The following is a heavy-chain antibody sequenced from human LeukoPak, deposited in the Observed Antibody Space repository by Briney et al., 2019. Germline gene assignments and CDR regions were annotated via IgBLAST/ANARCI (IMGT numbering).Heavy chain of an antibody. D-gene: IGHD6-19*01. J-gene: IGHJ4*02. CDR3: AKGGWVAVTGMDS. V-gene: IGHV7-4-1*02. CDR2: INTKTGNP. Sequence: ASVKVSCKASGYTFTGHAMNWVRQAPGQGPEWMGYINTKTGNPTYAQGFTGRLVFSLDTSVSTAYLQISSLKPEDTGVYYCAKGGWVAVTGMDSCGQGTLVTVSS. CDR1: GYTFTGHA.